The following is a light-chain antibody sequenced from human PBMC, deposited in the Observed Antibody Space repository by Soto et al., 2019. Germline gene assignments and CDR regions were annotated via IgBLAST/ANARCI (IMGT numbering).Light chain of an antibody. Sequence: QSALTQPRSVSGSPGQSVTISCTGTSSDVGGYNYVSWYEHHPGKAPQLIIYDVTQRPSGVPDRFSGSKSGNTASLTISGLQAEDEADYYCCSYAGSYTVVFGTGTKLTVL. CDR3: CSYAGSYTVV. V-gene: IGLV2-11*01. CDR1: SSDVGGYNY. J-gene: IGLJ1*01. CDR2: DVT.